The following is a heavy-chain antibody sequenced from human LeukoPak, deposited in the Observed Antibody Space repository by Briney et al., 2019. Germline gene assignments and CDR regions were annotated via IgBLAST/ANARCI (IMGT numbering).Heavy chain of an antibody. CDR3: ARGQFIYGTYNWFDP. J-gene: IGHJ5*02. D-gene: IGHD3-10*01. CDR1: GGSISSSSYY. Sequence: SETLSLTCTVSGGSISSSSYYWGWIRQPPGKGLEWIGEMNYSGSTNYNPSLKSRVTISVDTSKNQVSLKLSSVTAADTAAYYCARGQFIYGTYNWFDPWGQGTLVTVSS. CDR2: MNYSGST. V-gene: IGHV4-39*07.